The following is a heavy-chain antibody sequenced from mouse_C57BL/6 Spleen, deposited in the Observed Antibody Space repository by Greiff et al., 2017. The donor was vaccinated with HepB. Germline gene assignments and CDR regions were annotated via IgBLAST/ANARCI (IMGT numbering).Heavy chain of an antibody. CDR2: IDPSDSET. D-gene: IGHD1-1*01. CDR1: GYTFTSYW. J-gene: IGHJ2*01. Sequence: QVQLQQPGAELVRPGSSVKLSCKASGYTFTSYWMHWVKQRPIQGLEWIGNIDPSDSETHYNQKFKDKATLTVDKSSSTAYMQLSSLTSEDSAVYYCAREVRNYYGSSPFFDYWGQGTTLTVSS. CDR3: AREVRNYYGSSPFFDY. V-gene: IGHV1-52*01.